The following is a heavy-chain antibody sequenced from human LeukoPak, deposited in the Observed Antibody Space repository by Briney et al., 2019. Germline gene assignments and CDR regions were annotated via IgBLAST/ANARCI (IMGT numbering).Heavy chain of an antibody. CDR1: GFTFSSYA. CDR3: ATNYYDSSGYFPDFDY. Sequence: PGGSLRLSCAVSGFTFSSYAMNWVRQAPVKGLEWVSGISGSGRDTYYADSVKGRFTISRDNSKNTLYLQMNSLRADDTAVYYCATNYYDSSGYFPDFDYWGQGALVSVSS. D-gene: IGHD3-22*01. CDR2: ISGSGRDT. V-gene: IGHV3-23*01. J-gene: IGHJ4*02.